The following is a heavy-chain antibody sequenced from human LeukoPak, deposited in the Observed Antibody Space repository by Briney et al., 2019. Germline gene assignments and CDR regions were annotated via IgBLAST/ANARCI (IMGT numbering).Heavy chain of an antibody. D-gene: IGHD6-13*01. J-gene: IGHJ3*02. V-gene: IGHV3-33*01. Sequence: GRSLRLSCAASGFTFSSYVMHWVRRAPGKGLEWVAVLWYDGSNKYYADSVKGRFTISRDNSKNMLYLQMNSLRAEDTAVYYCARDGAAAGTEGSAFDIWGQGTMVTVSS. CDR1: GFTFSSYV. CDR3: ARDGAAAGTEGSAFDI. CDR2: LWYDGSNK.